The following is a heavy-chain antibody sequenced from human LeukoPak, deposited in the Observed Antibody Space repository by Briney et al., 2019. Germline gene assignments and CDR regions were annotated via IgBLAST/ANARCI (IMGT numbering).Heavy chain of an antibody. J-gene: IGHJ4*02. CDR2: IWYDGSNK. CDR1: GFSFSSYG. D-gene: IGHD3-10*01. Sequence: GGSLRLSCAASGFSFSSYGMHWVRQAPGKGLEWVAVIWYDGSNKYYADSVKGRFTISRDNSKNTLYLQMNSLRAEDTAVYYCARAHYGSGSYYWGDGLDYWGQGTLVTVSS. V-gene: IGHV3-33*08. CDR3: ARAHYGSGSYYWGDGLDY.